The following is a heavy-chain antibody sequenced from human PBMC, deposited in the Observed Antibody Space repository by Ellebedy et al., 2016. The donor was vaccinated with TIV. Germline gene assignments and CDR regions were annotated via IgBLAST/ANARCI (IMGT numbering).Heavy chain of an antibody. CDR2: ISSSGSTI. D-gene: IGHD6-13*01. V-gene: IGHV3-11*04. J-gene: IGHJ4*02. CDR1: GFTFSDYY. CDR3: ARGPDSSSWYSVSDY. Sequence: GGSLRLXCAASGFTFSDYYMSWIRQAPGKGLEWVSFISSSGSTIYYADSVKGRFTISRDNAKNSLYLQMNSLRAEDTAVYYCARGPDSSSWYSVSDYWGQGTLVTVSS.